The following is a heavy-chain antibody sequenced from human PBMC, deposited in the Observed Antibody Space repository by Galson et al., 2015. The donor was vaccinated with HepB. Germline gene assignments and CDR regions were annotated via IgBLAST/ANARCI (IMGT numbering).Heavy chain of an antibody. CDR3: ATRGSYHLDEWELQVPFDY. J-gene: IGHJ4*02. Sequence: SVKVSCKVSGYTLTELSMHWVRQAPGKGLEWTGGFDPEAGETIYAQKFQGRVTMTEDTSTDTAYMELSSLRSEDTAVYYCATRGSYHLDEWELQVPFDYWGQGTLVTVSS. CDR2: FDPEAGET. D-gene: IGHD1-26*01. V-gene: IGHV1-24*01. CDR1: GYTLTELS.